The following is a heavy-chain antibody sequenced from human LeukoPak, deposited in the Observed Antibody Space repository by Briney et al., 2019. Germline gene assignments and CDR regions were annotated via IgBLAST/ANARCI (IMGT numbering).Heavy chain of an antibody. Sequence: GESLKISCKGSGYSFTSYWIGWVRQMPGKGLEWMGIIDPSDSETRYTPSFQGQVTISVDKSLTTADLQWKSLKASDTAMYYCARQTAMGRSGDYWGQGTLVTVSS. CDR3: ARQTAMGRSGDY. CDR1: GYSFTSYW. V-gene: IGHV5-51*01. D-gene: IGHD5-18*01. CDR2: IDPSDSET. J-gene: IGHJ4*02.